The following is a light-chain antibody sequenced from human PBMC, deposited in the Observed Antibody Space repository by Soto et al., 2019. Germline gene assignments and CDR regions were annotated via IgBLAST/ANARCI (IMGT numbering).Light chain of an antibody. J-gene: IGKJ5*01. V-gene: IGKV4-1*01. CDR1: QSVLYSSNNKNY. CDR3: QQYFT. CDR2: WAS. Sequence: DIVMTQSPDSLAVSLGERATINCKSSQSVLYSSNNKNYLAWYQQKPGQPPKLLIYWASTRESGVPDRFSGSGSGTDFTLTISSLQAEDVALYYCQQYFTFGQGTRLEIK.